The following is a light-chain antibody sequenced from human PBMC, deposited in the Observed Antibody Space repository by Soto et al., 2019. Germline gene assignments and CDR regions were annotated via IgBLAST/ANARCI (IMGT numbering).Light chain of an antibody. CDR1: QSVTSS. CDR2: GAS. CDR3: LQYNNWWT. J-gene: IGKJ1*01. Sequence: DIVLTQSPGTLSLSPGERATLSFRASQSVTSSLAWYQQKPGRSPRLLIYGASTRATGIPARFSGSGSGTGFTLTISSLQSEDFAVYYCLQYNNWWTFGQGTKVDI. V-gene: IGKV3-15*01.